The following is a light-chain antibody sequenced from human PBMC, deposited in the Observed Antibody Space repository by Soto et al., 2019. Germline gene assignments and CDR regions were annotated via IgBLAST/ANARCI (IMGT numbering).Light chain of an antibody. Sequence: DIQMTQSPSSLSASVGDRVTITCRASQGIRNELGWYQHKPGKASRRLIYAASTLQSGVPSRFSGNGSGTEVTLTIASLQPEDFATYDYVEDDSYPWTCGRGTEVVIK. CDR3: VEDDSYPWT. J-gene: IGKJ1*01. CDR2: AAS. CDR1: QGIRNE. V-gene: IGKV1-17*01.